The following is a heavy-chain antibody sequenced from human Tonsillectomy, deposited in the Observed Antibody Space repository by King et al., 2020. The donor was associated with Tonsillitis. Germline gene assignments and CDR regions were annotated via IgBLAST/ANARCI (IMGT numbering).Heavy chain of an antibody. V-gene: IGHV3-15*01. CDR1: GFTFSNAW. J-gene: IGHJ4*02. Sequence: VQLVESGGGLVKPGGSLRLSCAASGFTFSNAWWGGFAKPQGRGREGVAGIKGKTMGGTRDFATPVKGRFIISRDDSKNMLYLQMNSLKTEDTAVYYCTTGVGRSDNDYWGQGILVTVSS. CDR2: IKGKTMGGTR. CDR3: TTGVGRSDNDY. D-gene: IGHD2-15*01.